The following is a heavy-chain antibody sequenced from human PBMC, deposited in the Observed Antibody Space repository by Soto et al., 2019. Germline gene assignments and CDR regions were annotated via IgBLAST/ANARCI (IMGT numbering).Heavy chain of an antibody. J-gene: IGHJ6*02. CDR3: ARVNYGDYYYGMDA. CDR2: ISYTGSA. Sequence: ETLSLTCTVSGGSINYSYWTWIRQPPGKGLEWIGYISYTGSANYNASLKSRLTISVDTSKNQFSLKLSSVTAADTALYYCARVNYGDYYYGMDAWGQGTTVTVSS. D-gene: IGHD4-17*01. V-gene: IGHV4-59*01. CDR1: GGSINYSY.